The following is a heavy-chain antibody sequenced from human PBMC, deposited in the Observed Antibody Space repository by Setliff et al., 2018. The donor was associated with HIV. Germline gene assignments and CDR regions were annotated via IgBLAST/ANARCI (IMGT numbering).Heavy chain of an antibody. CDR1: GGSFSDDS. J-gene: IGHJ6*03. CDR3: VNSGYDGDYYYYYMDV. V-gene: IGHV4-34*01. CDR2: INHSGST. D-gene: IGHD5-12*01. Sequence: SETLSLTCAVYGGSFSDDSWNWIRQPPGKGLEWIGEINHSGSTNYNMSLWSRVTISLDASRNQFSLELISVTAADTAVYFCVNSGYDGDYYYYYMDVWGKGTTVTVSS.